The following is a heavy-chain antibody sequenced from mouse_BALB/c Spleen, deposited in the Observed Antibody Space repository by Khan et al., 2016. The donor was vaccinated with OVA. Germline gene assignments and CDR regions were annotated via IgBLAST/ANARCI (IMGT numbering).Heavy chain of an antibody. V-gene: IGHV9-1*02. CDR1: GYTFTNYG. CDR2: INTYTGEP. J-gene: IGHJ1*01. Sequence: QIQSVQSGPELKKPGETVKISCKASGYTFTNYGMNWVKQAPGKGLMWMGWINTYTGEPTYADDFKGRFVFSLETSASTAYLQISNLKNEDMTTYFCARIASYWYSDVWGAGTTVTVSS. CDR3: ARIASYWYSDV.